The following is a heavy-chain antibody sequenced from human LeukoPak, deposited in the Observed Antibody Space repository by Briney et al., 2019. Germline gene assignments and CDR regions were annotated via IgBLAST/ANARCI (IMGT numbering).Heavy chain of an antibody. CDR2: INTNTGNP. J-gene: IGHJ2*01. Sequence: GASVKVSCKASGYTFTSYAMNWVRQAPGQGLEWMGWINTNTGNPTYAQSFTGRFVFSLDTSVSTAYLQISSLKAEDTAVYYCARVAVVAATGWYFDLWGRGTLVTVSS. D-gene: IGHD2-15*01. CDR1: GYTFTSYA. V-gene: IGHV7-4-1*02. CDR3: ARVAVVAATGWYFDL.